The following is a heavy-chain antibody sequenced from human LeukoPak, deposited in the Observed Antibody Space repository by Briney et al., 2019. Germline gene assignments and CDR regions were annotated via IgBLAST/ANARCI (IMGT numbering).Heavy chain of an antibody. D-gene: IGHD2/OR15-2a*01. Sequence: PSETLSLTCTVSGGSIGSYYWSWVRQPPGKGLEWIGYIHYSGSTNYNPSLKSRVTTSIDTSKNQFSLKVTSETAADAAVYYCARVGFYASVNQYYYYYYMDVWGTGTTVTVSS. J-gene: IGHJ6*03. CDR2: IHYSGST. CDR1: GGSIGSYY. CDR3: ARVGFYASVNQYYYYYYMDV. V-gene: IGHV4-59*01.